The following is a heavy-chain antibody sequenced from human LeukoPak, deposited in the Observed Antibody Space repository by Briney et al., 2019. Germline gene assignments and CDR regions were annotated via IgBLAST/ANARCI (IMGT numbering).Heavy chain of an antibody. CDR2: ISYDGSNK. CDR1: GFTFCTYG. D-gene: IGHD4/OR15-4a*01. Sequence: PGRSLRLSCAASGFTFCTYGMHWVRQAPGKGLEWVAVISYDGSNKYYADCVKGRFTVSRDNSKNTLYLQMDSLRADDTAMYYCLVTCYGAIYWGQGTLVTVSS. J-gene: IGHJ4*02. CDR3: LVTCYGAIY. V-gene: IGHV3-30*03.